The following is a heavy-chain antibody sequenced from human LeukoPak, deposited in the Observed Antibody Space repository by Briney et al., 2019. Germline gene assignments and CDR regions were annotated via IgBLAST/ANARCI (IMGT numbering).Heavy chain of an antibody. D-gene: IGHD1-26*01. CDR3: ARMSVTPRSLIWYFDL. CDR1: GFTFSSYS. J-gene: IGHJ2*01. CDR2: ISSSSSYI. Sequence: GGSLRLSCAASGFTFSSYSMNWVRQAPGKGLEWVSSISSSSSYIYYADSLKGRFTVSRHNAKSSLYLEMNSLRAEDTAIYYCARMSVTPRSLIWYFDLWGRGTLVTVSS. V-gene: IGHV3-21*01.